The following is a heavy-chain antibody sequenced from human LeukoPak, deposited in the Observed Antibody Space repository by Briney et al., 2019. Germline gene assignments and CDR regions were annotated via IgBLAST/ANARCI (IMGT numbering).Heavy chain of an antibody. V-gene: IGHV5-51*01. CDR3: ARLRRDGYNWDFDY. CDR1: GYSFISYW. J-gene: IGHJ4*02. CDR2: IYPGDSDT. D-gene: IGHD5-24*01. Sequence: GESLKISCKGSGYSFISYWIGWVRQKPGKGLEWMGIIYPGDSDTTYSPSFQGQVTISADRSISTAYLQWSSLKASDTAMFYCARLRRDGYNWDFDYWGQGTLVTVSS.